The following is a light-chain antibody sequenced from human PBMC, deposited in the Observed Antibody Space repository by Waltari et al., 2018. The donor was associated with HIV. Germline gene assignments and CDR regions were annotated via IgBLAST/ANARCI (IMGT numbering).Light chain of an antibody. CDR2: LAS. J-gene: IGKJ3*01. CDR3: VQSLHTPRFS. V-gene: IGKV2-28*01. Sequence: DIVLTQSPLSLPVAPGESASISCSASQSLLHNNGNNYLDWYVQKPGQSPQLLIELASHRTSGDPERFSGSGSGTNFTMKITRVEAEDVGTYYCVQSLHTPRFSFGPGTKVDI. CDR1: QSLLHNNGNNY.